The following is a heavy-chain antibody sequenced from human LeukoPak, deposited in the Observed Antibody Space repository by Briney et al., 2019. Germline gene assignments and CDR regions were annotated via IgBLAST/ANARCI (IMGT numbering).Heavy chain of an antibody. CDR1: GGSITTSNYY. CDR3: ARGTIFDGMDV. Sequence: SETLSLTCTVSGGSITTSNYYWGWIRQPPGKGLEWIGSIYYSGSTYYNPSLKSRVTISVDTSKNQFSLKLSSVTAADTAVYYCARGTIFDGMDVWGQGTTVTVSS. V-gene: IGHV4-39*07. J-gene: IGHJ6*02. CDR2: IYYSGST. D-gene: IGHD3-3*01.